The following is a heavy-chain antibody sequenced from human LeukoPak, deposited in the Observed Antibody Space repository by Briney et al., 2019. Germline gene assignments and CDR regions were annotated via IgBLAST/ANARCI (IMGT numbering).Heavy chain of an antibody. V-gene: IGHV1-2*02. Sequence: ASVKVYCKASGYICSDYYMHWERQAPGRGFEWMAWLSGRSGATKIAEKCQGRVTLTRDTSISTAYVELTNLASDDTAVYYCVSWAGGNSDVASFDYWGQGTLVIVSS. CDR1: GYICSDYY. CDR2: LSGRSGAT. D-gene: IGHD2-21*01. CDR3: VSWAGGNSDVASFDY. J-gene: IGHJ4*02.